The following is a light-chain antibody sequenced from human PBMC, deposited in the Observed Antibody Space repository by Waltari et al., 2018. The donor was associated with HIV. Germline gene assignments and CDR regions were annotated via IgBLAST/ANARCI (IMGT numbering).Light chain of an antibody. CDR3: QQYYASPWT. CDR2: GTS. V-gene: IGKV1-8*01. CDR1: QDISGS. J-gene: IGKJ1*01. Sequence: IRMTQSPSSFSASTGDRVTITCRASQDISGSLAWYQQKPGKAPKLLIYGTSTLQSGVPSRFSGNESGTEFTLTISFLQSEDFATYYCQQYYASPWTFGQGTKVEI.